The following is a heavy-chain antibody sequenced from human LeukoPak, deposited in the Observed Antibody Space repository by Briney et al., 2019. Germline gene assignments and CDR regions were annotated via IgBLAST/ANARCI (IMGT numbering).Heavy chain of an antibody. CDR3: ATGAGCGY. CDR1: GFTISSYW. Sequence: QPGGSLRLSCAASGFTISSYWMTWVRQAPGKGLEWVANIKQDGSERNYVDSVKGRFTISRDNAKNSLYLQMNTLRDEDTAVYYCATGAGCGYWGQGTLVTVSS. CDR2: IKQDGSER. D-gene: IGHD6-19*01. J-gene: IGHJ4*02. V-gene: IGHV3-7*03.